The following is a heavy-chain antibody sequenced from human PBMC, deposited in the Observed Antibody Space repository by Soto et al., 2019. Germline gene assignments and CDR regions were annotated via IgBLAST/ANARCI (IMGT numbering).Heavy chain of an antibody. J-gene: IGHJ4*02. CDR1: GFTVSSNY. V-gene: IGHV3-53*02. CDR3: VRVYNGYFDY. Sequence: EVQLVETGGGLIQPGGSLRLSCAASGFTVSSNYMSWVRQAPGKGLEWVSVIYSGGNTYYADSVKGRFTISRDNSKNTLFLQVSSLRAEDTAVYYCVRVYNGYFDYWGQGTLVTVSS. CDR2: IYSGGNT. D-gene: IGHD2-8*01.